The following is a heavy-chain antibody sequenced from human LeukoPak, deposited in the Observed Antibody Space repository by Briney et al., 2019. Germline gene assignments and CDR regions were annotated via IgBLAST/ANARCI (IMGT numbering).Heavy chain of an antibody. CDR1: GGSISSGGYS. CDR3: ARASSSGSFDY. Sequence: SQTLSLTCAVSGGSISSGGYSWSWIRQPPGTGLEWIGYIYHSGSTYYNPSLKSRVTISVDRSKNQFSLKLSSVTAADTAVYYCARASSSGSFDYWAREPWSPSPQ. J-gene: IGHJ4*02. CDR2: IYHSGST. V-gene: IGHV4-30-2*01. D-gene: IGHD3-22*01.